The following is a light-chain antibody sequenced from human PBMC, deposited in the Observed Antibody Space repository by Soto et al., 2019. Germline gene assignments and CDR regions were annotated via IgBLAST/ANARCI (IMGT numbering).Light chain of an antibody. V-gene: IGKV1-5*03. Sequence: DIQMSQSPSSLSASVGDRVTITCRASQTISSWLVWYQQKPGKAPKLLIYKASTLKSGVPSRFSGSGSGTEFTLTISSLQPDDFATYYCQHYNSYSEAFGQGPNVDSK. CDR3: QHYNSYSEA. J-gene: IGKJ1*01. CDR1: QTISSW. CDR2: KAS.